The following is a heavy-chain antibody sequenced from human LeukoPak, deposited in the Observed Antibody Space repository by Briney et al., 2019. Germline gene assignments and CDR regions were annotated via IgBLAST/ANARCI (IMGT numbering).Heavy chain of an antibody. J-gene: IGHJ4*02. CDR2: IYYSGST. V-gene: IGHV4-59*01. CDR1: GGSISSYY. Sequence: SETLSLTCTVSGGSISSYYSSCLPQPPGKGLEWIGYIYYSGSTNYNPSLKGRVTISVDTSKNQFSLKLNSVTAADTAVYYCAGANYDSSGVHWGQGTLVTVSS. CDR3: AGANYDSSGVH. D-gene: IGHD3-22*01.